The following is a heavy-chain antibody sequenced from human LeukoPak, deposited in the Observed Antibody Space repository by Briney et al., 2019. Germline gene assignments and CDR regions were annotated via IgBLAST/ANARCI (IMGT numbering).Heavy chain of an antibody. V-gene: IGHV3-48*03. D-gene: IGHD3-16*01. CDR2: ISSSGSTI. CDR1: GFTFSSYE. J-gene: IGHJ4*02. Sequence: GGSLRLSCAASGFTFSSYEMNWVRQAPGKGLEWVSYISSSGSTIYYADSVKGRFTISRDNAKNSLFLQMNSLRAEDTAVYYCARDGGSYYDYWGQGTLVTVSS. CDR3: ARDGGSYYDY.